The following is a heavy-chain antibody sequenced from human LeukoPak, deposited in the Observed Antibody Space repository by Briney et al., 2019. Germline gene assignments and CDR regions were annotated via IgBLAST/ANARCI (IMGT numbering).Heavy chain of an antibody. CDR1: GYTFTGYY. CDR2: INPNSGGT. CDR3: ARADYGDYVWFDP. V-gene: IGHV1-2*05. J-gene: IGHJ5*02. D-gene: IGHD4-17*01. Sequence: ASVKVSCKASGYTFTGYYMHWVRQAPGQGLEWMGRINPNSGGTNYAEKFQGRVTMTRDTSISTAYMELSRLRSDDTVVYYCARADYGDYVWFDPWGQGTLVTVSS.